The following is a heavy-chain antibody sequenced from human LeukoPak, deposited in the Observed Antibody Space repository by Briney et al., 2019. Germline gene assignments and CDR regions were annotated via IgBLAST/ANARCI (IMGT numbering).Heavy chain of an antibody. CDR1: GYTFTSYG. J-gene: IGHJ4*02. V-gene: IGHV1-18*04. D-gene: IGHD2-15*01. CDR3: ARGVPYCSGGSCYIDY. Sequence: ASVKVSCKASGYTFTSYGISWVRQAPGQGLEWMGWISSYNGDTNYAQKLQGRVTMTTDTSTSTAYMELRSLRSDDTAVYYCARGVPYCSGGSCYIDYWGQGTLVTVSS. CDR2: ISSYNGDT.